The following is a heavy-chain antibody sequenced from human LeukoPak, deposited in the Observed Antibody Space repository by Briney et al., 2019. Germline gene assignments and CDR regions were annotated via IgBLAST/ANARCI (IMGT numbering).Heavy chain of an antibody. CDR3: ARDRRDWAYYGSGTAFDI. CDR1: GYTFTGYY. V-gene: IGHV1-2*02. D-gene: IGHD3-10*01. Sequence: ASVKVSCKASGYTFTGYYMHWVRQAPGQGLEWMGWINPNSGGTNYAQKFQGRVTMTRDTSISTAYMELSRLRSDDTAVYYCARDRRDWAYYGSGTAFDIWGQGTMVTVSS. CDR2: INPNSGGT. J-gene: IGHJ3*02.